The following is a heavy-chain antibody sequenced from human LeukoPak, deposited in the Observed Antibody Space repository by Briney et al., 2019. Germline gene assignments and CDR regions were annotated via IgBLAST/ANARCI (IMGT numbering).Heavy chain of an antibody. CDR2: IIPIFGTA. V-gene: IGHV1-69*13. CDR1: GGTFSSHA. D-gene: IGHD4-17*01. J-gene: IGHJ3*02. CDR3: ARGTPTVTDAFDI. Sequence: GASVKVSCKASGGTFSSHAISWVRQAPGQGLEWMGGIIPIFGTANYAQKFQGRVTITADESTSTAYMELSSLRSEDTAVYYCARGTPTVTDAFDIWGQGTMVTVSS.